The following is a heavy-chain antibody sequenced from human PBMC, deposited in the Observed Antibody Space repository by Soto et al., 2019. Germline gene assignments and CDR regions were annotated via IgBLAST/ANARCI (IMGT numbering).Heavy chain of an antibody. CDR2: IYYSGST. Sequence: QLQLQESGPGLVKPSETLSLTCTVSGGSISSSSYYWGWIRQPPGKGLEWIGSIYYSGSTYYNPSLKSRVTISVDTSKNQFSLKLSSVTAADTAVYYCARIMITFGGVNTLDPWGQGTLVTVSS. V-gene: IGHV4-39*01. CDR3: ARIMITFGGVNTLDP. CDR1: GGSISSSSYY. J-gene: IGHJ5*02. D-gene: IGHD3-16*01.